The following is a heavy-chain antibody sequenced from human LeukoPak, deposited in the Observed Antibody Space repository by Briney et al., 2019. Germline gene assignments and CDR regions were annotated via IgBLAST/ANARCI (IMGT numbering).Heavy chain of an antibody. CDR1: GFTFSSYG. CDR2: IWYDGSNK. CDR3: AREGGQWHGFDY. D-gene: IGHD6-19*01. Sequence: GGSLRLSCAASGFTFSSYGMHWVRQAPGKGLEWVAVIWYDGSNKYYADSVKGRFTISRDNSKKTLYLQMNSLRAEDTAVYYCAREGGQWHGFDYWGQGTLVTVSS. J-gene: IGHJ4*02. V-gene: IGHV3-33*01.